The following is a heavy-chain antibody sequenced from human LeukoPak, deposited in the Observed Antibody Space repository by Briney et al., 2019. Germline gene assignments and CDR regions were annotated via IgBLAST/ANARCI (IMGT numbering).Heavy chain of an antibody. CDR1: GFTFSSYA. J-gene: IGHJ2*01. CDR2: ISYDGSNK. Sequence: GRSLRLSCAASGFTFSSYAMHWVRQAPGKGLEWVAVISYDGSNKYYADSVKGRFTISRDNSKNTLYLQMNSLRAEDTAVYYCAKPSGLTGYRNYWYFDLWGRGTLVTVSS. V-gene: IGHV3-30-3*02. D-gene: IGHD3-9*01. CDR3: AKPSGLTGYRNYWYFDL.